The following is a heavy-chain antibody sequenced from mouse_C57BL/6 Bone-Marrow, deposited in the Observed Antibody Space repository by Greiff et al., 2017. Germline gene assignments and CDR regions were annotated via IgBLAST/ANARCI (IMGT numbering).Heavy chain of an antibody. CDR1: GFNIKDDY. CDR3: ATPFYYYGSRRFDY. D-gene: IGHD1-1*01. J-gene: IGHJ2*01. CDR2: IDPENGDT. V-gene: IGHV14-4*01. Sequence: VQLKQSGAELVRPGASVKLSCTASGFNIKDDYMHWVKQRPEQGLEWIGWIDPENGDTEYASKFQGKATITADTSSNTAYLQLSSLTSEDTAVYYCATPFYYYGSRRFDYWGQGTTPTVSS.